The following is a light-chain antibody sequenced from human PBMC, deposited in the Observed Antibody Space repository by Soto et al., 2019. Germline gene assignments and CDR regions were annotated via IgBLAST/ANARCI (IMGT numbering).Light chain of an antibody. CDR3: AAWEASLSGPV. Sequence: QSVLTQPPSASGTPGQRVTISCSGSSSNIGSNYVYWYQQLPGTAPKLLIYRNNQRPSGVPDRFSGSKSGTSASLAISGLRSADEADYYCAAWEASLSGPVFGGGTTLTVL. V-gene: IGLV1-47*01. J-gene: IGLJ2*01. CDR1: SSNIGSNY. CDR2: RNN.